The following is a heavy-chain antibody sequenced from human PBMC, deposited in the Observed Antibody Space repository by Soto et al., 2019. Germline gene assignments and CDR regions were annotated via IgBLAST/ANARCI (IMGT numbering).Heavy chain of an antibody. J-gene: IGHJ4*02. CDR2: IYYSGST. Sequence: PSETLSLTCTVSGGSVSSGSYYWRWIRRPPGKGLEWIGYIYYSGSTNYNPSLKSRVTISVDTSKNQFSLKLSSVTAADTAVYYCARARYYYGSGSSLYYFDYWGQGTLVTVSS. CDR3: ARARYYYGSGSSLYYFDY. D-gene: IGHD3-10*01. CDR1: GGSVSSGSYY. V-gene: IGHV4-61*01.